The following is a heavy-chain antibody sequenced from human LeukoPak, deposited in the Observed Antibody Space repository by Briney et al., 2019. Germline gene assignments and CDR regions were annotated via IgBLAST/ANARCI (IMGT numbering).Heavy chain of an antibody. J-gene: IGHJ4*02. D-gene: IGHD3-10*01. V-gene: IGHV3-21*01. Sequence: PGGSLRLSCAASGFTFSSYSMNWVRQAPGKGLEWVSSISSSSSYIYYADSVKGRFTISRDNARNSLCLQMNSLRAEDTAVYYCARDTTYGSGSYSFDYWGQGTLVTVSS. CDR2: ISSSSSYI. CDR1: GFTFSSYS. CDR3: ARDTTYGSGSYSFDY.